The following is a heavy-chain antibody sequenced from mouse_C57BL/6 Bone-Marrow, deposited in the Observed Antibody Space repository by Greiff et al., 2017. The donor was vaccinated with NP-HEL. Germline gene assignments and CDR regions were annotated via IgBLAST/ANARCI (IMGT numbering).Heavy chain of an antibody. CDR1: GYAFTNYL. CDR2: INPGSGGT. J-gene: IGHJ4*01. Sequence: VQLQESGAELVRPGTSVKVSCKASGYAFTNYLIEWVKQRPGQGLEWIGVINPGSGGTNYNEKFKGKATLTADKSSSTAYMQLSSLTSEDSAVYFCARKGLLRDYAMDYWGQGTSVTVSS. V-gene: IGHV1-54*01. CDR3: ARKGLLRDYAMDY.